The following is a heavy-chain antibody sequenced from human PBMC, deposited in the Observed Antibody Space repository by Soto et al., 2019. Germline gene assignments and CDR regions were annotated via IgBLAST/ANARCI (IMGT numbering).Heavy chain of an antibody. CDR2: ITCNSGSI. CDR3: ASAGGYRTCCYCMDV. J-gene: IGHJ6*02. D-gene: IGHD5-12*01. CDR1: GFSVNDYA. V-gene: IGHV3-9*01. Sequence: EVQVVESGGGVIQPGRSLRLSCAVSGFSVNDYAMHWVRQSPGKGLEWVSGITCNSGSIGYAYSVKGRFTISRDNARNSLYLQKNRLRAEDTALYYWASAGGYRTCCYCMDVWGQGTKVTVSS.